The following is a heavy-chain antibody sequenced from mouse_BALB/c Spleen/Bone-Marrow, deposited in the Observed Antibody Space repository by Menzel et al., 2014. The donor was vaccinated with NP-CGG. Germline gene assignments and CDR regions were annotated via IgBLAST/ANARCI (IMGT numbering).Heavy chain of an antibody. Sequence: QLQQSGAELVRPGTSVKVSCKASGYAFTNYWIEWVKQRPGQGLEWIGVINPGSGGVNCNEKFKGKATLTADKSSSTAYIQLSSLTSDDSAVYFCSREITRYAVDYWGQGTSVTVSS. CDR1: GYAFTNYW. J-gene: IGHJ4*01. D-gene: IGHD2-4*01. CDR3: SREITRYAVDY. V-gene: IGHV1-54*01. CDR2: INPGSGGV.